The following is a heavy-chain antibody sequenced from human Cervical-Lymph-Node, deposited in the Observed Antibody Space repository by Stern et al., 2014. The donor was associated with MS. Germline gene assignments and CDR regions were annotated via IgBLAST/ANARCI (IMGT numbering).Heavy chain of an antibody. CDR3: AKKSVGTTGTTTAFDY. CDR2: IWYDADVK. D-gene: IGHD1-1*01. V-gene: IGHV3-33*06. J-gene: IGHJ4*02. Sequence: MQLVQSGGGVVQPGTSLRLSCAVSGFTFSNYGMNWVRQATGKGLEWGAVIWYDADVKFYADSVKGRFTISRDTPKNTMYLQLNSLKVEDTAVYFCAKKSVGTTGTTTAFDYWGQGTLVTVSS. CDR1: GFTFSNYG.